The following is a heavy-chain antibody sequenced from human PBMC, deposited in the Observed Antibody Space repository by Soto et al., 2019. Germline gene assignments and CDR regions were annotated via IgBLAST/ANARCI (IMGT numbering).Heavy chain of an antibody. D-gene: IGHD1-20*01. CDR1: QFTFNIDA. CDR2: MSGSGASI. V-gene: IGHV3-23*01. CDR3: ARDNWNGAYYGLDV. J-gene: IGHJ6*02. Sequence: EVQLLESGGGLVQSGESLTLSCVASQFTFNIDAMTWVRQAPGKGLEWVSSMSGSGASIYYADSVKGRFTISRDKSKKTLYLKMKSLRAEDTAVYWCARDNWNGAYYGLDVWGQGTTVTVS.